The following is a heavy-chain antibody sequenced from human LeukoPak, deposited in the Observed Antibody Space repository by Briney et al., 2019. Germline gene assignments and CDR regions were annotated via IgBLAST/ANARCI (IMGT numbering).Heavy chain of an antibody. J-gene: IGHJ3*02. Sequence: PSETLSLTCTVSGGSISSGGYYWSWIRQHPGKGLEWIGYIYYSGSTYYNPSLKSRDTISVDTSKNQFSLKLSSVTAADTAVYYCARDSGYYDILTGYRYAFDIWGQGAMDSVSS. CDR3: ARDSGYYDILTGYRYAFDI. CDR1: GGSISSGGYY. CDR2: IYYSGST. V-gene: IGHV4-31*03. D-gene: IGHD3-9*01.